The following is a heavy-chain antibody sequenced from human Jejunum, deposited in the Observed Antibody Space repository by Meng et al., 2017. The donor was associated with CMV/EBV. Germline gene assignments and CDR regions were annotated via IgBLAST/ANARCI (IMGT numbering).Heavy chain of an antibody. V-gene: IGHV4-4*07. Sequence: QVPVQESGTGLGKPSETLSLNCTVSGGSISNHYWSWIRQSAGKGLESIGRFYSSDTYNYHPSLNSRLTMSLDTSKNQFSLNLSSVTAADTAIYYCARGPGASTREGFDYWGLGTLVTVSS. J-gene: IGHJ4*02. CDR3: ARGPGASTREGFDY. D-gene: IGHD1-26*01. CDR2: FYSSDTY. CDR1: GGSISNHY.